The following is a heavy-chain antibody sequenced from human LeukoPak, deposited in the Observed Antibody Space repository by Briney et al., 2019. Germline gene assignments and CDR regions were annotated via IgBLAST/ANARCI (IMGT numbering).Heavy chain of an antibody. CDR1: GITVGTNY. D-gene: IGHD4-17*01. Sequence: GGSLRLSCAASGITVGTNYWNWVRQPPGKGLEWISLIYTDGNTQYADSVKGRFTFSRDSSKNTLYLQMNSPRAEDTAEYYCAHGDYPLTYWGQGTLVTVSS. J-gene: IGHJ4*02. V-gene: IGHV3-66*01. CDR3: AHGDYPLTY. CDR2: IYTDGNT.